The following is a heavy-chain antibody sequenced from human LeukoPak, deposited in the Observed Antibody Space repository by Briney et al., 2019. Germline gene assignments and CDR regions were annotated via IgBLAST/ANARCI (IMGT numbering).Heavy chain of an antibody. J-gene: IGHJ4*02. CDR3: ASQGGQPGYGQDSASFDY. CDR2: MNPNSGNK. V-gene: IGHV1-8*01. CDR1: GYTFTSYD. D-gene: IGHD6-13*01. Sequence: GASVKVSCKASGYTFTSYDINWVRQATGQGLEWMGWMNPNSGNKGYAQKFQSRVTMPRNTSLRKPYMELSSLRSEDTAVYYRASQGGQPGYGQDSASFDYWGQGTLVTVSS.